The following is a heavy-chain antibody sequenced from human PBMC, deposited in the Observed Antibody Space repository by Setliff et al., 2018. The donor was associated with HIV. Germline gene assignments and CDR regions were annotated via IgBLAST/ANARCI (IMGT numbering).Heavy chain of an antibody. Sequence: SETLSLTCSVTGGSIINYFWGWIRMPPGKGLEWIGYISYSGSTDYNPSLKSRVTISVDTSKNQVSLKLNSVTAADTAVYYCARSPGVDTNMAFDYWGQGTLVTVSS. D-gene: IGHD5-18*01. J-gene: IGHJ4*02. CDR3: ARSPGVDTNMAFDY. CDR2: ISYSGST. V-gene: IGHV4-59*01. CDR1: GGSIINYF.